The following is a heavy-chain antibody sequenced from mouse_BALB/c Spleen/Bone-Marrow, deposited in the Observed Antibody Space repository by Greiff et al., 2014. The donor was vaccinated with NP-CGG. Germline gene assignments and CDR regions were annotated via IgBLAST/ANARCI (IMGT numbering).Heavy chain of an antibody. D-gene: IGHD4-1*01. Sequence: QVQLQQSGAELAKPGASVKMSCKASGYTFTSYWMHWVKQRPGQGLEWIGYINPSTGYTEYNQKFEDKATLTADKSSSTAYMQLSSLTSEDSAVYYCARSRTGTYFDYWGQGTTLTVSS. J-gene: IGHJ2*01. CDR1: GYTFTSYW. V-gene: IGHV1-7*01. CDR3: ARSRTGTYFDY. CDR2: INPSTGYT.